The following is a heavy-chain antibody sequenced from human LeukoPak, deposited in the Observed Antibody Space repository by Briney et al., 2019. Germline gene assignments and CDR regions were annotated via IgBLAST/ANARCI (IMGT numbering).Heavy chain of an antibody. J-gene: IGHJ4*02. CDR1: GGSFSGYY. CDR2: INHSGST. CDR3: ARGLFGSSWYSSFDY. D-gene: IGHD6-13*01. V-gene: IGHV4-34*01. Sequence: SETLSLTCAVYGGSFSGYYWSWIRQPPGKGLEWIGEINHSGSTNYNLSLKSRVTISVDTSKNQFSLKLSSVTAADTAVYYCARGLFGSSWYSSFDYWGQGTLVTVSS.